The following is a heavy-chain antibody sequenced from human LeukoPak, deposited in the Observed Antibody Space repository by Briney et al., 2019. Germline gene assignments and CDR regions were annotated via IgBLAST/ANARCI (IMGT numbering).Heavy chain of an antibody. Sequence: GGSLRLSCAASGFTVSSNYMSGVRQAPGKGLEWVSVIYSGGSTYYADSVKGRFTISRDNSKNTLYLQMNSLRAEDTAVYFCARRDYGDLADYWGQGTLVTVSS. V-gene: IGHV3-66*01. CDR1: GFTVSSNY. CDR2: IYSGGST. J-gene: IGHJ4*02. CDR3: ARRDYGDLADY. D-gene: IGHD4-17*01.